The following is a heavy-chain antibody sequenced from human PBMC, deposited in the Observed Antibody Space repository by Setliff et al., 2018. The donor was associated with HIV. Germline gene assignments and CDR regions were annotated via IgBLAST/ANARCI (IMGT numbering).Heavy chain of an antibody. Sequence: ASVKVSCKASGDIFTSYGITWVRQAPGQGLEWMGWISTYNGNTDYAQKLQGRVTMTTDTSTSTAYMELRSLRSDDSAVYYCARDDYGDYVGDYWGQGTLVTVSS. CDR3: ARDDYGDYVGDY. CDR2: ISTYNGNT. V-gene: IGHV1-18*01. D-gene: IGHD4-17*01. J-gene: IGHJ4*02. CDR1: GDIFTSYG.